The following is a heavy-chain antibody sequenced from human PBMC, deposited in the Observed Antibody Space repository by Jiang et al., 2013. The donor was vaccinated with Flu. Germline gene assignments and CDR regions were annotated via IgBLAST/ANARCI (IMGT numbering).Heavy chain of an antibody. CDR3: ARIPDCGGELRLFDY. J-gene: IGHJ4*02. V-gene: IGHV2-70*01. CDR2: IDWDDDK. D-gene: IGHD2-21*01. Sequence: IDWDDDKYYSTSLKTRLTISKDTSKNQVVLTMTNMDPVDTATYYCARIPDCGGELRLFDYWGQGTLVTVSS.